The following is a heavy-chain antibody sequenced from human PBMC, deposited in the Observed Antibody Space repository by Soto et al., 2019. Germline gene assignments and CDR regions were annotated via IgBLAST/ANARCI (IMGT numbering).Heavy chain of an antibody. D-gene: IGHD3-22*01. Sequence: SETLSLTCTVSGGSISSYYWSWIRQPPGKGLEWIGYIYYSGSTNYNPSLKSRVTISVDTSKNQFSLKLSSVTAADTAVYYCARQSSGYYYGWFDPWGQGTLVTVSS. CDR3: ARQSSGYYYGWFDP. CDR2: IYYSGST. CDR1: GGSISSYY. V-gene: IGHV4-59*01. J-gene: IGHJ5*02.